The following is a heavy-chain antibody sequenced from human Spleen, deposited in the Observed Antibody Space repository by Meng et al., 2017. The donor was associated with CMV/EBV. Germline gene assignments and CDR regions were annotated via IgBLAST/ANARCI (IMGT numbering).Heavy chain of an antibody. Sequence: ASVKVPCKASGYTFTAHYFHWVRQAPGQGLEWMGWIHPHRGDTNYAQQFQGRVTLTRDTSINTGYMELTRLTSDDTAVYYCARANNWGPDYWGQGTLVTVSS. CDR1: GYTFTAHY. CDR3: ARANNWGPDY. CDR2: IHPHRGDT. V-gene: IGHV1-2*02. D-gene: IGHD7-27*01. J-gene: IGHJ4*02.